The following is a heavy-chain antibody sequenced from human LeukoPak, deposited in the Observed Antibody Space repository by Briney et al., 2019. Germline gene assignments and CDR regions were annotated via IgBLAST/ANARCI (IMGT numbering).Heavy chain of an antibody. J-gene: IGHJ4*02. V-gene: IGHV3-48*01. D-gene: IGHD3-10*01. CDR3: ARDAAYYYGSGSYWVDY. Sequence: GGSLRLSCAASGFTFSSYSMNWVRQAPGKGLEWVSYISSSSSTIYYADSVKGRFTISRDNGKNSLYLQMNSLRAEDTAVYYCARDAAYYYGSGSYWVDYWGQGTLVTVSS. CDR2: ISSSSSTI. CDR1: GFTFSSYS.